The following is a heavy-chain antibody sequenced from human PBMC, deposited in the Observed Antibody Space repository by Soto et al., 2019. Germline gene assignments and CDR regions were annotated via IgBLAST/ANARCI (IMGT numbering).Heavy chain of an antibody. CDR1: GGSISSYY. V-gene: IGHV4-59*01. D-gene: IGHD1-26*01. CDR2: IYYSGST. CDR3: AREGSGRQRGFDP. J-gene: IGHJ5*02. Sequence: SETLSLTCTVSGGSISSYYWSWIRQPPGKGLEWIGYIYYSGSTNYNPSLKSRVTISVDTSKNQFSLKLSSVTAADTAVYYCAREGSGRQRGFDPWGQGTLVTAPQ.